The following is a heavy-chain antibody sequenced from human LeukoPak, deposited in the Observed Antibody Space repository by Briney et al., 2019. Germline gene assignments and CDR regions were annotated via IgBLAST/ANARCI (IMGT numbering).Heavy chain of an antibody. CDR2: INWNGGST. CDR3: ARGVGSGYYFDY. CDR1: GFTFDDYG. Sequence: GGSVRLSWAASGFTFDDYGMSRVRQAPGKGLEWVSGINWNGGSTGYADSVKGRFTISRDNANYSLYLQMNSLRAEDTALYHCARGVGSGYYFDYWGQGTLVTVSS. V-gene: IGHV3-20*01. D-gene: IGHD3-22*01. J-gene: IGHJ4*02.